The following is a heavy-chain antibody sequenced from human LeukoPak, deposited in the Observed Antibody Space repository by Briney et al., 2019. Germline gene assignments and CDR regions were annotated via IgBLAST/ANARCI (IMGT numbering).Heavy chain of an antibody. J-gene: IGHJ5*02. CDR3: VRSEGQQLSRSWFDP. CDR2: INHSGST. Sequence: SETLSLTCAVYGGSFSGYYWSWIRQPPGKGLEWIGEINHSGSTNYNPSLKSRVTISVDTSKNQFSLKLSSVTAADTAVYYCVRSEGQQLSRSWFDPWGQGTLVTVSS. D-gene: IGHD6-13*01. V-gene: IGHV4-34*01. CDR1: GGSFSGYY.